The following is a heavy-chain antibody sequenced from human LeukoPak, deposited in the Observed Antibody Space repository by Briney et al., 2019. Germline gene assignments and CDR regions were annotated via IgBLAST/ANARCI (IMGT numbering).Heavy chain of an antibody. CDR2: IYYSGGT. Sequence: PSQTLSLTCTVSGGSISSGDYYWSWIRQPPGKGLEWIGYIYYSGGTYYNPSLKSRVTISVGTSKNQFSLKLSSVTAADTAVYYCARDCSGGSCYSDWGQGTLVTVSS. CDR3: ARDCSGGSCYSD. CDR1: GGSISSGDYY. J-gene: IGHJ4*02. D-gene: IGHD2-15*01. V-gene: IGHV4-30-4*01.